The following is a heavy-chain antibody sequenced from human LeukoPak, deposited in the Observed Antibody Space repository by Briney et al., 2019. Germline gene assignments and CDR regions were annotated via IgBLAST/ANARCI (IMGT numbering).Heavy chain of an antibody. CDR2: INPNSGGT. Sequence: ASVKVSCKASGSTFTDYYMHWVRQAPGQGLEWMGWINPNSGGTNFAQKFQGRVTVTRDTSISTAYMELNRLRSDDTAVYYCARDFERSGYDILTGYHGGGFDYWGQGTLVTVSS. CDR3: ARDFERSGYDILTGYHGGGFDY. D-gene: IGHD3-9*01. V-gene: IGHV1-2*02. CDR1: GSTFTDYY. J-gene: IGHJ4*02.